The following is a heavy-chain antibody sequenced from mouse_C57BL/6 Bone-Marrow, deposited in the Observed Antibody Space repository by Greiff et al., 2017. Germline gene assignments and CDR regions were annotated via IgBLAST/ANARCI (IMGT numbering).Heavy chain of an antibody. CDR1: GFTFTDYY. Sequence: EVQGVESGGGLVQPGGSLSLSCAASGFTFTDYYMSWVRQPPGKALEWLGFIRHKANGYTTEYSASVKGRFTISRDNSQSILYLQMNALRAEDSATYYCARSPSYYGSSYWYFDVWGTGTTVTVSS. V-gene: IGHV7-3*01. J-gene: IGHJ1*03. D-gene: IGHD1-1*01. CDR2: IRHKANGYTT. CDR3: ARSPSYYGSSYWYFDV.